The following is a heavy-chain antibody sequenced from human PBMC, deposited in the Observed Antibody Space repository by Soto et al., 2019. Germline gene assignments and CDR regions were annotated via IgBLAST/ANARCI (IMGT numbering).Heavy chain of an antibody. CDR3: ATGLKKLRFLEWLLDAWFDP. CDR1: GYTLTELS. CDR2: FDPEDGET. V-gene: IGHV1-24*01. D-gene: IGHD3-3*01. Sequence: RASVKVSCKVSGYTLTELSMHWVRQAPGKGLEWMGGFDPEDGETIYAQKFQGRVTMTEDTSTDTAYMELSSLRSEDTAVYYCATGLKKLRFLEWLLDAWFDPWGQGTLVTVSS. J-gene: IGHJ5*02.